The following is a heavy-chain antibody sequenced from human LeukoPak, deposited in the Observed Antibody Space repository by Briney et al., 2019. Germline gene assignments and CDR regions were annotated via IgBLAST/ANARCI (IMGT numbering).Heavy chain of an antibody. V-gene: IGHV4-61*02. CDR1: GGSISSGSYY. J-gene: IGHJ3*02. D-gene: IGHD3-16*02. Sequence: SETLSLTCTVSGGSISSGSYYWSWIRQPAGKGLEWIGRIYTNGSTNYNPSLRSRVTISVDTSKNQFSLKLSSVTAADTAVYYCARDVIQWGDAFDIWGQGTMVTVSS. CDR3: ARDVIQWGDAFDI. CDR2: IYTNGST.